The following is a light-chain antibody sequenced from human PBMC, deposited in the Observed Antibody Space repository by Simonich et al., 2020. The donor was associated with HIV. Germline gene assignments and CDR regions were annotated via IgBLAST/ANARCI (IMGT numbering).Light chain of an antibody. J-gene: IGLJ2*01. CDR2: KDS. V-gene: IGLV3-27*01. Sequence: SSELTQPSSVSVSPGQTARITCSGDVLAKKYGRWFQQKPGQAPVGVIYKDSERPSGIPERFSGSSAGTTGTLTISGAQVEDEADYYCYSAADNNQVVFGGGTKLTVL. CDR3: YSAADNNQVV. CDR1: VLAKKY.